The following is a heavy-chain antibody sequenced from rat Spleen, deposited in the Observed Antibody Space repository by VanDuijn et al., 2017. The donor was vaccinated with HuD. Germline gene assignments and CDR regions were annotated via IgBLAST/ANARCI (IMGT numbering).Heavy chain of an antibody. Sequence: EVQLVESGGGLVQPGNSLKLSCAASGFTFSDYYMAWVRQAPTKGLEWVATVSTGGGDTYYRDSVKGRFTISRDNAKTTLYLQMGSLRSEDTATYYCTRVIYYYVTGGWYFDFWGPGTMVTVSS. CDR3: TRVIYYYVTGGWYFDF. J-gene: IGHJ1*01. D-gene: IGHD1-12*01. V-gene: IGHV5S23*01. CDR2: VSTGGGDT. CDR1: GFTFSDYY.